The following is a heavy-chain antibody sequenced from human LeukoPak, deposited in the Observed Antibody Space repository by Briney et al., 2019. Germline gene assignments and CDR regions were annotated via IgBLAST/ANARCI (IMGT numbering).Heavy chain of an antibody. J-gene: IGHJ4*02. D-gene: IGHD4-17*01. V-gene: IGHV3-30*02. CDR1: GFTFSSYG. Sequence: GGSLRLSCAASGFTFSSYGMHWVRQAPGKGLEWVAFIRYDGSNKYYADSVKGRFTISRDNSKNTLYLQMNSLRAEDTAVYYCARDRVLYGDYGELDYWGQGTLVTVSS. CDR3: ARDRVLYGDYGELDY. CDR2: IRYDGSNK.